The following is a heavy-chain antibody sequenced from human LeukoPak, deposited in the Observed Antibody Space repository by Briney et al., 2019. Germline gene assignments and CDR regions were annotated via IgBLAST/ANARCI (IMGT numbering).Heavy chain of an antibody. V-gene: IGHV3-53*05. CDR2: IYGGGST. CDR3: AKVSYYYDSSGYDDAFDI. D-gene: IGHD3-22*01. J-gene: IGHJ3*02. CDR1: GFTVSSNF. Sequence: GGSLRLSCAASGFTVSSNFMSWVRQAPGKGLEWVSVIYGGGSTYYADSVKGRFTISRDNSKNTLYLQMNSLRAEDTAVYYCAKVSYYYDSSGYDDAFDIWGQGTMVTVSS.